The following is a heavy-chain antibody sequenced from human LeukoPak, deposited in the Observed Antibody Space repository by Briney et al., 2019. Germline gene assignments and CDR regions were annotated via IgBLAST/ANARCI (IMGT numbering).Heavy chain of an antibody. CDR2: INPSGGST. J-gene: IGHJ4*02. V-gene: IGHV1-46*01. CDR1: GYTFTSYY. CDR3: ARVATVTTPHYYFDY. Sequence: EASVTVSCKASGYTFTSYYMHWVRQAPGQGLEWMGIINPSGGSTSYAQKFQGRVTMTRDTSTSTVYMELSSLRSEDTAVYYCARVATVTTPHYYFDYWGQGTLVTVSS. D-gene: IGHD4-17*01.